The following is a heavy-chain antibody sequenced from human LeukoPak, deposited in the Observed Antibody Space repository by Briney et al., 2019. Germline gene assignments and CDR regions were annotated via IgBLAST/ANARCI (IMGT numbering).Heavy chain of an antibody. J-gene: IGHJ4*02. CDR1: GFTFDDYA. D-gene: IGHD6-13*01. Sequence: GGSLRLSCAASGFTFDDYAMHWVRQAPGKGLEWVSGISWNSGSIGYADSVKGRFTISRDNAKNSLYLQMNSLRAEDTAVYYCAKEKYSSSQTVKIDYWGQGTLVTVSS. V-gene: IGHV3-9*01. CDR2: ISWNSGSI. CDR3: AKEKYSSSQTVKIDY.